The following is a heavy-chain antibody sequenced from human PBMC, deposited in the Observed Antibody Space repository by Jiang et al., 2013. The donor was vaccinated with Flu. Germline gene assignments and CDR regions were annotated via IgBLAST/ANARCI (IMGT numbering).Heavy chain of an antibody. CDR3: ARGFYQGVVVSPFDY. V-gene: IGHV1-18*01. D-gene: IGHD3-22*01. J-gene: IGHJ4*02. CDR1: GYSFTSHG. CDR2: IRPYNGIT. Sequence: GAEVKKPGASVKVSCKASGYSFTSHGISWVRQAPGQGLEWMGWIRPYNGITNYAQKVLGRVTMTTDTATTTVYMELRSLKSDDTAVYYCARGFYQGVVVSPFDYWGQGTLVTVSS.